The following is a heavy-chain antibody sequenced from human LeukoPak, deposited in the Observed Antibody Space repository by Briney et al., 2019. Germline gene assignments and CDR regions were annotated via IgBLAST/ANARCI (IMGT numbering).Heavy chain of an antibody. CDR2: IYSGGST. V-gene: IGHV3-66*01. J-gene: IGHJ4*02. CDR3: ARAPRGCSGGSCCNY. Sequence: GGSLRLSCAASGFTVSSNYMSWVRQAPGKGLEWVSVIYSGGSTYYADSVKGRFTISRDNSKNTLYLQMNSLRAEDTAVYYCARAPRGCSGGSCCNYWGQGTLVTVSS. CDR1: GFTVSSNY. D-gene: IGHD2-15*01.